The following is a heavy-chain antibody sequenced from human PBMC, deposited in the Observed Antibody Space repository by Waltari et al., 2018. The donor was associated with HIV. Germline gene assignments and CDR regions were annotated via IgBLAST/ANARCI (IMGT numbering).Heavy chain of an antibody. Sequence: QVQLVESGGGVVLPGRSLRLSCAASGFPISDYSMHWVRQAPGKGLGGVAVSLYYGDKKYYADSAKGRFTISRDNSKNTVYLQMNTLRAEDTVVYYCARDGGARFSSWAILGDWGQGTLVTVSS. CDR3: ARDGGARFSSWAILGD. D-gene: IGHD6-13*01. J-gene: IGHJ4*02. V-gene: IGHV3-33*01. CDR2: SLYYGDKK. CDR1: GFPISDYS.